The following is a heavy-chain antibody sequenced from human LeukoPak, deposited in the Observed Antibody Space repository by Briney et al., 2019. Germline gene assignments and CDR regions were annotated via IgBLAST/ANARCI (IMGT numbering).Heavy chain of an antibody. D-gene: IGHD3-3*01. Sequence: GGSLRLSCAASGFTFSSFWMSWVRQTPGKGLEWVANINQDGSHKYYVDSVKGRFTISRDNAKNSLYLQMNSLRAEDTAVYYCARGENDFWSGYYSRGFAPPPYYYHGMDVWGQGTTVTVSS. CDR3: ARGENDFWSGYYSRGFAPPPYYYHGMDV. J-gene: IGHJ6*02. CDR1: GFTFSSFW. CDR2: INQDGSHK. V-gene: IGHV3-7*01.